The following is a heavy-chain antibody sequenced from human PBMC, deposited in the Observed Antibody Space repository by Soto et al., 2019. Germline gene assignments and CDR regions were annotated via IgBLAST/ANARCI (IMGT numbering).Heavy chain of an antibody. D-gene: IGHD2-2*01. CDR1: GLYISNYF. V-gene: IGHV4-59*08. Sequence: SETISHRCPFAGLYISNYFWSWIRQPPGKGLEWIGYIYYTGSTNYNPSLKSRVTISVDTSKNQFSLKLSSVTAADTAVYYCASIVVVLPARYYYWGQGALVTVSS. CDR2: IYYTGST. J-gene: IGHJ4*02. CDR3: ASIVVVLPARYYY.